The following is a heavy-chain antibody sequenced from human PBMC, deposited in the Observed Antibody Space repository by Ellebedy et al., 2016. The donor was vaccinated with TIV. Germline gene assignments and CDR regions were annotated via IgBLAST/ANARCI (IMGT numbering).Heavy chain of an antibody. Sequence: ASVKVSCXASGGTFSSYAISWVRQAPGQGLEWMGWINPNSGGTNYAQKFQGRVTMTRDTSISTAYMELSRLRSDDTAVYYCARDQGRGSYYDSSGYPRDYYYMDVWGKGTTVTVSS. CDR1: GGTFSSYA. CDR3: ARDQGRGSYYDSSGYPRDYYYMDV. V-gene: IGHV1-2*02. J-gene: IGHJ6*03. CDR2: INPNSGGT. D-gene: IGHD3-22*01.